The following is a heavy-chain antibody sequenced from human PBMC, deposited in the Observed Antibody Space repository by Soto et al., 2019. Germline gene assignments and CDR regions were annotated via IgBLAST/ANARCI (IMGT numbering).Heavy chain of an antibody. CDR1: GGSISSGGYY. J-gene: IGHJ6*03. CDR3: ARGRRRAAAGKDYYYYYYMDV. D-gene: IGHD6-13*01. CDR2: IYYSGST. V-gene: IGHV4-31*03. Sequence: QVQLQESGPGLVKPSQTLSLTCTVSGGSISSGGYYWSWIRQHPGKGLEWIGYIYYSGSTYYNPCLKSRVTISVDTSKNQFSLKLSYVTAADTAVYYCARGRRRAAAGKDYYYYYYMDVWGKGTTVTVSS.